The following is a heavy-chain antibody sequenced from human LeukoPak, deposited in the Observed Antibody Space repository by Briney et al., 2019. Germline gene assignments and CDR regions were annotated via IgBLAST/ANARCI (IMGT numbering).Heavy chain of an antibody. Sequence: SETLSLTCTVSGGSISSSSYYWSWIRQPPGKGLEWIGYIYYSGSTNYNPSLKSRVTISVDTSKNQFSLKLSSVTAADTAVYYCARVGSSSGWYGFDYYYYMDVWGKGTTVTVSS. CDR1: GGSISSSSYY. J-gene: IGHJ6*03. D-gene: IGHD6-19*01. CDR3: ARVGSSSGWYGFDYYYYMDV. V-gene: IGHV4-61*01. CDR2: IYYSGST.